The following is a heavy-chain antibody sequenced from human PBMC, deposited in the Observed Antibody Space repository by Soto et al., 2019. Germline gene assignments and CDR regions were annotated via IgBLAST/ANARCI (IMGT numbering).Heavy chain of an antibody. D-gene: IGHD3-10*01. Sequence: RGSLKLNFTTNRFTFISYAIHWVRQAARKKIKSTAVISYDGSNKYYADSVKGRFTISRDNSKNTLYLQMNSLRAEDTAVYYCARDPMGRYYGSASYYFDYWGQGT. CDR2: ISYDGSNK. CDR1: RFTFISYA. V-gene: IGHV3-30-3*01. CDR3: ARDPMGRYYGSASYYFDY. J-gene: IGHJ4*02.